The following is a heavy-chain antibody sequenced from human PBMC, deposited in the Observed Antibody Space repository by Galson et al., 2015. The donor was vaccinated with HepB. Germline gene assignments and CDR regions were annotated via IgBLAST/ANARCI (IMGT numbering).Heavy chain of an antibody. CDR3: ARDLGYCSSTSCYRGSGYYYYMDV. V-gene: IGHV1-69*13. J-gene: IGHJ6*03. CDR1: GGTFSSYA. Sequence: SVKVSCKASGGTFSSYAISRVRQAPGQGLEWMGGIIPIFGTANYAQKFQGRVTITADESTSTAYMELSSLRSEDTAVYYCARDLGYCSSTSCYRGSGYYYYMDVWGKGTTVTVSS. CDR2: IIPIFGTA. D-gene: IGHD2-2*02.